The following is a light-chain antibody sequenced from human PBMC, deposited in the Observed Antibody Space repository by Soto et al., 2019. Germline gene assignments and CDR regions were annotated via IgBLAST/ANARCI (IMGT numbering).Light chain of an antibody. CDR1: QSVLFSSNNKNY. V-gene: IGKV4-1*01. CDR2: WAS. Sequence: DIVMTQSPDSLAVSLGEGATIDCKSVQSVLFSSNNKNYLAWYQQKPGQPPKLLIYWASTRESGVPDRFSGRGSGTDCTLTMSSLHAEDVAVYLCQQYSGLPPPFGGGTKVDIK. J-gene: IGKJ4*01. CDR3: QQYSGLPPP.